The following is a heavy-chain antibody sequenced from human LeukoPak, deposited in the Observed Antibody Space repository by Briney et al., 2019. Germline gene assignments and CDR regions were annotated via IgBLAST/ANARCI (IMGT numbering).Heavy chain of an antibody. J-gene: IGHJ4*02. V-gene: IGHV1-18*01. CDR2: ISANNGNT. CDR3: AREVNQWLVLHYFDY. D-gene: IGHD6-19*01. CDR1: GYTFTRYG. Sequence: ASVKVSCKASGYTFTRYGIIWVRQAPGQGLEWMGWISANNGNTNYAQKLQGRVTITTDTSTSTAYMELRSLRSDDTAVYYCAREVNQWLVLHYFDYWGQGTLVTVSS.